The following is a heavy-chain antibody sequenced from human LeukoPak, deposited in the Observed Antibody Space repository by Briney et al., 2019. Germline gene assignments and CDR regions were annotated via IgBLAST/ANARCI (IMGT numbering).Heavy chain of an antibody. V-gene: IGHV3-7*01. CDR3: ARQQWLVEGSDAFDI. D-gene: IGHD6-19*01. CDR1: GFTFSSYW. Sequence: QPGGSLRLSCAASGFTFSSYWMSWVRQAPGKGREWVANIKQDGSEKYYVDSVKGRFTISRDNAKNSLYLQMNSLRAEDTAVYYCARQQWLVEGSDAFDIWGQGTMVTVSS. CDR2: IKQDGSEK. J-gene: IGHJ3*02.